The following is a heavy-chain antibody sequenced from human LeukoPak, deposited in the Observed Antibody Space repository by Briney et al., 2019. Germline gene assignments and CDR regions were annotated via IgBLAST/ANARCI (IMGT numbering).Heavy chain of an antibody. CDR3: ARSLYSSPWYYYYYYMDV. CDR2: IYTGGST. D-gene: IGHD6-6*01. J-gene: IGHJ6*03. CDR1: GTSISSFY. Sequence: SETLSLTCNVSGTSISSFYWSWIRQPPGKGLEWIGYIYTGGSTNYNPSLKSRVTISVDTSKNQFSLKLSSVTAADTAVYYCARSLYSSPWYYYYYYMDVWGKGTTVTVSS. V-gene: IGHV4-4*09.